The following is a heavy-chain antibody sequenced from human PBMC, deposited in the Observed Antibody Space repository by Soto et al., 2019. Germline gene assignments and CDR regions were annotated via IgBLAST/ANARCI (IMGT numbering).Heavy chain of an antibody. D-gene: IGHD2-21*02. CDR3: ARGQDSYCGGDCYYNWFDP. CDR1: GGSISSGGYY. Sequence: SETLSLTCTVSGGSISSGGYYWSWIRQHPGKGLEWIGYIYYSGSTYYNPSLKSRVTISVDTSKNQFSLKLSSVTAANTAVYYCARGQDSYCGGDCYYNWFDPWGQGTLVTVSS. J-gene: IGHJ5*02. CDR2: IYYSGST. V-gene: IGHV4-31*03.